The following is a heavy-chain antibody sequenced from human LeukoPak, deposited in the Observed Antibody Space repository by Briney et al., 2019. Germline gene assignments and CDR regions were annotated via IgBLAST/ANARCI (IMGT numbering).Heavy chain of an antibody. J-gene: IGHJ4*02. CDR3: ARDLNWETY. D-gene: IGHD7-27*01. Sequence: GGSLRLSCGASGFTLISYWMAWVRQAPGKGLEWVANIKPDGSEIYYEDSVKDRFIISRDNAENSLFLQMNNLRAEDTAVYYCARDLNWETYWGQGTLVSVSS. V-gene: IGHV3-7*01. CDR2: IKPDGSEI. CDR1: GFTLISYW.